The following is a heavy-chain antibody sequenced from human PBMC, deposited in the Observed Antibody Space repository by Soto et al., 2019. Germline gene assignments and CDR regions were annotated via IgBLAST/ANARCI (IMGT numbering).Heavy chain of an antibody. J-gene: IGHJ6*02. CDR3: ARSPYSYGYDYYYGMDV. D-gene: IGHD5-18*01. CDR1: GGSISSGDYY. V-gene: IGHV4-30-4*01. CDR2: IYYSGST. Sequence: PSETLSLTCTVSGGSISSGDYYWSWICQPPGKGLEWIGYIYYSGSTYYNPSLKSRVTISVDTSKNQFSLKLSSVTAADTAVYYCARSPYSYGYDYYYGMDVWGQGTTVTVSS.